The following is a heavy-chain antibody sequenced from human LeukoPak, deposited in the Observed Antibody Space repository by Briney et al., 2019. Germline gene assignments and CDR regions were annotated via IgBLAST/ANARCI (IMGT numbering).Heavy chain of an antibody. Sequence: GGSLRLSCAASGFRFSDYYVSWIRQAPGKGLQWVSYISSGGDIMHYADSVKGRFTSSRDNAKNSLYLQMNSLRAEDTAVYSCAGMVRGVADYWGQGTLVTVSS. D-gene: IGHD3-10*01. CDR3: AGMVRGVADY. CDR2: ISSGGDIM. CDR1: GFRFSDYY. J-gene: IGHJ4*02. V-gene: IGHV3-11*04.